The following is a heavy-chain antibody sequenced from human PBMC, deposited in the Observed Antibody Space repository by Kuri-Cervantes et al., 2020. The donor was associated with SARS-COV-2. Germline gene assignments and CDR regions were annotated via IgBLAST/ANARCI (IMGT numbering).Heavy chain of an antibody. Sequence: GESLKISCAASGFTFSTYSMTWVRQAPGEGLEWVSSISSSSSQRYYVDSVKGRFTISRDNSKNTLYLQMNSLRAEDTAVYYCAKANYDFWSGGWFDPWGQGTLVTDSS. CDR2: ISSSSSQR. J-gene: IGHJ5*02. CDR1: GFTFSTYS. V-gene: IGHV3-21*04. D-gene: IGHD3-3*01. CDR3: AKANYDFWSGGWFDP.